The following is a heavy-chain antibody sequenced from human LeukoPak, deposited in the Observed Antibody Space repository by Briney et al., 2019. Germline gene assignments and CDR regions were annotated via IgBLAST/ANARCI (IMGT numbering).Heavy chain of an antibody. CDR3: ARDGPNWNPPDY. CDR2: IIPIFGTA. CDR1: GGTFSSYA. J-gene: IGHJ4*02. D-gene: IGHD1-20*01. Sequence: GASVKVSCKASGGTFSSYAISWVRQAPGQGLEWMGGIIPIFGTANYAQKFQGRVTITADESTSTAYMELSSLRSEDTAVYYCARDGPNWNPPDYWGQGTLVTVSS. V-gene: IGHV1-69*13.